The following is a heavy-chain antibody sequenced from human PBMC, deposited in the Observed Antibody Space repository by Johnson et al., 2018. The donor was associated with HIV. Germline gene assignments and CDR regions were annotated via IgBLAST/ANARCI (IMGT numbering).Heavy chain of an antibody. J-gene: IGHJ3*02. V-gene: IGHV3-30*02. Sequence: QMQLVESGGGVVQPGGSLRLSCTASGFAFSNYGMHWVRQAPGKGLEWVTFIRYDASDKYYADSVKGRFTISRDNSKNTLYLQMNSLRAEDTAVDYCARVRGYSYGAHAFDIGGQGTMVTVSS. D-gene: IGHD5-18*01. CDR2: IRYDASDK. CDR3: ARVRGYSYGAHAFDI. CDR1: GFAFSNYG.